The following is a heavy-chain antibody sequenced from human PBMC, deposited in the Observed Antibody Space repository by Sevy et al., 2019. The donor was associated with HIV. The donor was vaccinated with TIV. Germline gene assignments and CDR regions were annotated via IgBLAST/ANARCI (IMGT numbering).Heavy chain of an antibody. CDR3: ASDRLLPWGGGAFDI. CDR2: IKQDGSEK. D-gene: IGHD3-16*01. V-gene: IGHV3-7*01. Sequence: GGSLRLSCAASGFTFSSYWMSWVRQAPGKGLEWVANIKQDGSEKYYVDSVKGRFTISRDNAKNSLYLQMNSLRAEDTAVYYCASDRLLPWGGGAFDIWGQGTMVTVSS. CDR1: GFTFSSYW. J-gene: IGHJ3*02.